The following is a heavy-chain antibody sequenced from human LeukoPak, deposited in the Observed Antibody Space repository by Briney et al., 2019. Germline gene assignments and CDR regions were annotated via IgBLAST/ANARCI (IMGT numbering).Heavy chain of an antibody. CDR1: GFTFSSYA. Sequence: GGSLRLSCAASGFTFSSYAMSWVRQAPGKGLEWVSAIRGRGGSTFSADSVKGRFTISRDNSNNTLYLQMNSQRAEDTAVYYRARCLYYYGSGSYYVDYWGQGTLVTVSS. D-gene: IGHD3-10*01. CDR3: ARCLYYYGSGSYYVDY. CDR2: IRGRGGST. V-gene: IGHV3-23*01. J-gene: IGHJ4*02.